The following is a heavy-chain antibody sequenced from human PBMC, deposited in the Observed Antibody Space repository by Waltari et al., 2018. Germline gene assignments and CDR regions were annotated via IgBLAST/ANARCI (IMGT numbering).Heavy chain of an antibody. CDR1: GYTFTGYY. V-gene: IGHV1-2*02. D-gene: IGHD3-22*01. J-gene: IGHJ4*02. CDR2: INPNSGGT. CDR3: ARDLGYYDSSGDSDY. Sequence: QVQLVQSGAEVKKPGASVKVSCKASGYTFTGYYMHWVRQAPGQGLEWMGWINPNSGGTNYAQKFQGRVTMTRDTSISTAYMELSRLRSDDTAVYYCARDLGYYDSSGDSDYWGQGTLVTVSS.